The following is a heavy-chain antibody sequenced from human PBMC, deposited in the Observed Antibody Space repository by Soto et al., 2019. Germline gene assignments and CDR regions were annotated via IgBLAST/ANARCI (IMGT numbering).Heavy chain of an antibody. J-gene: IGHJ4*02. CDR1: GLNLSSYG. Sequence: GSLRLSCAAAGLNLSSYGMHWVRQAPGKGLEWVAVISYDGSNKYYADSVKGRFTISRDNSKNTLYLQMNSLRAEDTAVYYCAKVNPEYYYGAAIDYWGQGTLVTVSS. D-gene: IGHD3-10*01. CDR2: ISYDGSNK. V-gene: IGHV3-30*18. CDR3: AKVNPEYYYGAAIDY.